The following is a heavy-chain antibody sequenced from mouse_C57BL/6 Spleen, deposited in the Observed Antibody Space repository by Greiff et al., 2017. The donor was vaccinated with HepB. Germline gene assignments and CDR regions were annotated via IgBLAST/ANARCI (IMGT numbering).Heavy chain of an antibody. J-gene: IGHJ2*01. CDR2: IYPGDGDT. Sequence: VKLVESGAELVKPGASVKISCKASGYAFSSYWMNWVKQRPGKGLEWIGQIYPGDGDTNYNGKFKGKATLTADKSSSTAYMQLSSLTSEDSAVYFCARRRITTVVAPLDYWGQGTTLTVSS. CDR3: ARRRITTVVAPLDY. D-gene: IGHD1-1*01. CDR1: GYAFSSYW. V-gene: IGHV1-80*01.